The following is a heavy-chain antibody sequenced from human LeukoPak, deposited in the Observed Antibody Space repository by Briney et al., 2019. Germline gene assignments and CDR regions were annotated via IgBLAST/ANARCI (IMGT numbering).Heavy chain of an antibody. Sequence: ASVKVSCKASGYTFTSYYMHWVRQAPGQGLEWMGIINPSGGSTSYAQKFQGRVTMTRDTSTSTVYMELSSLRSEDTAVYYCARDVYTGVYYYGMDVWGQGTTVTDSS. J-gene: IGHJ6*02. CDR1: GYTFTSYY. V-gene: IGHV1-46*01. CDR2: INPSGGST. D-gene: IGHD3-16*01. CDR3: ARDVYTGVYYYGMDV.